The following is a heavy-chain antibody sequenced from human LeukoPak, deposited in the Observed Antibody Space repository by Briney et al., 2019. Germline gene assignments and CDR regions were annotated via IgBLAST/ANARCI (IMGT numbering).Heavy chain of an antibody. Sequence: GGSLRLSCAASGFIFSSYAMNWVRQAPGKGLEWVANIKQDGSEKYYVDSVKGRFTISRDNAKNSLYLQMNSLRAEDTAVYYCARVKYSGYGPLDYWGQGTLVTVSS. J-gene: IGHJ4*02. CDR3: ARVKYSGYGPLDY. CDR2: IKQDGSEK. CDR1: GFIFSSYA. D-gene: IGHD5-12*01. V-gene: IGHV3-7*01.